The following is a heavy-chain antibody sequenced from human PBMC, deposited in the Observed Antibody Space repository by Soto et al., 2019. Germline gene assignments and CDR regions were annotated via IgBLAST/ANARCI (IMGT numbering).Heavy chain of an antibody. V-gene: IGHV3-23*01. D-gene: IGHD3-3*01. Sequence: EVQLLESGGGLVQPGGSLRLSCAASGFTFSSYAMSWVRQAPGKGLEWVSAISGSGGSTYYADSVKGRFTISRDNYKNTLYLQMNSLRAEDTAVYYCAKPAGYYDFWSGFPSSYYFDYWGQGTLVTVSS. CDR3: AKPAGYYDFWSGFPSSYYFDY. J-gene: IGHJ4*02. CDR1: GFTFSSYA. CDR2: ISGSGGST.